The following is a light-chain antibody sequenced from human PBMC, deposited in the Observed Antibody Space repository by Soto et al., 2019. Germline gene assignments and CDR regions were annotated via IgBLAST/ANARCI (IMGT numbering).Light chain of an antibody. V-gene: IGLV2-8*01. J-gene: IGLJ2*01. CDR3: SSYAGSLVV. CDR2: QVT. Sequence: QSVLTQPPSASGSPGQSVTISCTGTSSDIGAYNYVSWYRQYPDKAPKLLVYQVTKRPSGVPDRFSGSKSGNTAALTVSGLQAEDDAVYYCSSYAGSLVVFGGGTKLTVL. CDR1: SSDIGAYNY.